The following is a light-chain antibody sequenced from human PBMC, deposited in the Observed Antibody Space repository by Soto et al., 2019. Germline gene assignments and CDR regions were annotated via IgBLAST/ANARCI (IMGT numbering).Light chain of an antibody. J-gene: IGKJ1*01. V-gene: IGKV3-15*01. Sequence: IVMTQSPATLSVPPGETATLSCRASQSVSSNLAWYQRRPGQAPRLLIYGASTRAAGIPARFSGSGSGTHFTLTISSLQSEDFALYFCQQYNNWPPWTFGQGTKVEIK. CDR1: QSVSSN. CDR3: QQYNNWPPWT. CDR2: GAS.